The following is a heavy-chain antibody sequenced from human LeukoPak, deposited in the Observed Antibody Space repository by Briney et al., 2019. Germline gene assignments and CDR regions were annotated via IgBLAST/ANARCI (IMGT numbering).Heavy chain of an antibody. V-gene: IGHV1-69*05. CDR1: GYTFTSYY. Sequence: SVKVSCKASGYTFTSYYMHWVRQAPGQGLEWMGGVIAIFGRVKYGQKFQGRATITTDESTSTAYMELSSLTSEDTGVYYCARGELGDSSGFSFFDYWGQGTLVTVSS. J-gene: IGHJ4*02. CDR3: ARGELGDSSGFSFFDY. D-gene: IGHD3-22*01. CDR2: VIAIFGRV.